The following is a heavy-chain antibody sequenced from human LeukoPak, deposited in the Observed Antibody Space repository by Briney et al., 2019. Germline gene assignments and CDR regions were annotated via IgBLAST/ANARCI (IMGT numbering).Heavy chain of an antibody. Sequence: GGSLRLSCAASGFTFSSYAMSWVRQAPGKGLEWVSAMGDSGGSTYYADSVKGRFTISRDNSKNTLYLQMNSLRAEDTAVYYCAKGGGSTTCYTWGCWFDPWGQGTLVTVSS. J-gene: IGHJ5*02. D-gene: IGHD2-2*02. CDR1: GFTFSSYA. CDR2: MGDSGGST. V-gene: IGHV3-23*01. CDR3: AKGGGSTTCYTWGCWFDP.